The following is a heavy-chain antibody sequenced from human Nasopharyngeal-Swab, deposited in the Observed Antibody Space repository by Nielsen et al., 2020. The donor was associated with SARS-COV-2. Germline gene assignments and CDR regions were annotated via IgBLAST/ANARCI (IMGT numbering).Heavy chain of an antibody. CDR2: IYYSGST. CDR3: AREEWELGRGY. V-gene: IGHV4-30-4*01. D-gene: IGHD1-26*01. J-gene: IGHJ4*02. CDR1: GGSISSGDYY. Sequence: SETLSLTCTVSGGSISSGDYYWSWIRQPPGKGLEWIGYIYYSGSTYYNPSLKSRVTISVDTSKNQFSLKLSSVTAADTAVYYCAREEWELGRGYWGQETLVTVSS.